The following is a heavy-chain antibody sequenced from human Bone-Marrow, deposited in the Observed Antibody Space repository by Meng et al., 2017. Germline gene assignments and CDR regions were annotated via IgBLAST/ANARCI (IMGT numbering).Heavy chain of an antibody. V-gene: IGHV1-2*06. J-gene: IGHJ4*02. D-gene: IGHD3-3*01. CDR2: INPNSGGT. CDR1: GYTFTGYY. CDR3: ASLAIFGVVIRDY. Sequence: QGQLVQSGAEGEKPGASVKVSCKASGYTFTGYYMHWVRQAPGQGLEWMGRINPNSGGTNYAQKFQGRVTMTRDTSISTAYMELSRLRSDDTAVYYCASLAIFGVVIRDYWGQGTLVTVSS.